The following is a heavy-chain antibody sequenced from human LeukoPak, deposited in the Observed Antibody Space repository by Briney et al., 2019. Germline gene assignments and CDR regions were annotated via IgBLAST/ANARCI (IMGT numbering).Heavy chain of an antibody. CDR3: ATGRGAYYDYVWGSPPAY. Sequence: SQTLSLTCTVSGGSNSSGIYYWSWIRQPAGKGLEWIGRIYTSGSTNYNPSLKSRVTISVDTSKNQFSLKLSSVTAADTAVYYCATGRGAYYDYVWGSPPAYWGQGTLVTVSS. CDR2: IYTSGST. CDR1: GGSNSSGIYY. D-gene: IGHD3-16*01. J-gene: IGHJ4*02. V-gene: IGHV4-61*02.